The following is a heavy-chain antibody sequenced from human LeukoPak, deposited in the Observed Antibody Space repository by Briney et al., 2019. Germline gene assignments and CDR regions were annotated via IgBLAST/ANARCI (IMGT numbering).Heavy chain of an antibody. V-gene: IGHV3-11*06. D-gene: IGHD3-16*01. Sequence: GGSLRLSCAASGFTFSDYYTSWVRQAPGKGLEWISYISTYTNYADSVKGRFTISRDNAKNSLYLQMSSLRPEDTAVYYCARDRVGEGFDYWGQGTLVTVSS. CDR3: ARDRVGEGFDY. J-gene: IGHJ4*02. CDR2: ISTYT. CDR1: GFTFSDYY.